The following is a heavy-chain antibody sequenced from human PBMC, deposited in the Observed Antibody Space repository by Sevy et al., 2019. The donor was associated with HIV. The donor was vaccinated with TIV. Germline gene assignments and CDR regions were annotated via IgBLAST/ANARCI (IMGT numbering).Heavy chain of an antibody. J-gene: IGHJ4*02. V-gene: IGHV3-7*01. Sequence: GGSLRLSCAASGFTFSDYFMGWVRKAPGKGLEWIANINQDGSQKNYVDSVKGRFTITRDNAKNLFSLQMNSLRVDDTAVYHCARELWPGDYWGQGTLVTVSS. CDR2: INQDGSQK. CDR1: GFTFSDYF. D-gene: IGHD2-21*01. CDR3: ARELWPGDY.